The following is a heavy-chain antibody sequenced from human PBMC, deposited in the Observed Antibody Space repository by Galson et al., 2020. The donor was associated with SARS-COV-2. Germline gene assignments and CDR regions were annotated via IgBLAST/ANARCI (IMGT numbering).Heavy chain of an antibody. Sequence: GGSLRLSCAASGFTFSSYAMSWVRQSPGKGLEWVSHISASGSDTFYADSVKGRFTISRDNYRYTLFLQMDSLRAEDTAVYYCAKRYSGSRYWYFDLWGRGTLVTVSS. J-gene: IGHJ2*01. D-gene: IGHD1-26*01. CDR3: AKRYSGSRYWYFDL. V-gene: IGHV3-23*01. CDR2: ISASGSDT. CDR1: GFTFSSYA.